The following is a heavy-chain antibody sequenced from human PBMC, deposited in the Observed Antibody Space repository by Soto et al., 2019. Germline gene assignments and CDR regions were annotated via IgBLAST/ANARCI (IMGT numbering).Heavy chain of an antibody. CDR1: GGSFSGYY. CDR2: INHSGST. Sequence: SETLSLTCAVYGGSFSGYYWSWIRQPPGKGLEWIGEINHSGSTNYNPSLKSRVTISVDTSKNQFSLKLSSVTAADTAVYYCARSRGREKNYYGMDVWGQGTTVTVSS. CDR3: ARSRGREKNYYGMDV. J-gene: IGHJ6*02. V-gene: IGHV4-34*01.